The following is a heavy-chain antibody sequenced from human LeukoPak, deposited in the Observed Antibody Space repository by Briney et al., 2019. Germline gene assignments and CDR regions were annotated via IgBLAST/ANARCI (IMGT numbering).Heavy chain of an antibody. Sequence: ASVKVSCKASGYTFTGYYMHWVRQAPGQGLEWMGWINPNSGGTNYAQKFQGRATMTRDTSISTAYMELSRLRSDDTAVYYCARAGYSSGWYSGRVTNWFDPWGQGTLVTVSS. CDR2: INPNSGGT. CDR3: ARAGYSSGWYSGRVTNWFDP. D-gene: IGHD6-19*01. J-gene: IGHJ5*02. V-gene: IGHV1-2*02. CDR1: GYTFTGYY.